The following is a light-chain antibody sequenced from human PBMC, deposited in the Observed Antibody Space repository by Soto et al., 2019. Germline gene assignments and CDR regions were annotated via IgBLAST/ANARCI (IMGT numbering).Light chain of an antibody. CDR3: CSYATYNLI. J-gene: IGLJ2*01. CDR1: SNDFGTYYF. CDR2: DAT. V-gene: IGLV2-23*01. Sequence: QSALTQPASVSGSPGQSITISCTRTSNDFGTYYFVSWYQQHPDKAPKLIIYDATKRPSGVSSRFSGSKSGNTASLTISGFQPEAEAHYYCCSYATYNLILGGGTKLTVL.